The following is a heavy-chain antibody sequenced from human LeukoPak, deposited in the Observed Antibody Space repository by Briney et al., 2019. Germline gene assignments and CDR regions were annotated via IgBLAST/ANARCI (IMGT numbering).Heavy chain of an antibody. V-gene: IGHV4-34*01. CDR3: ARGPPNYDILTGPQSHFDY. D-gene: IGHD3-9*01. CDR2: INHSGST. Sequence: PSETLSLTCAVYGGSFSGYYWSCIRQPPGKGLEWIGEINHSGSTNYNPSLKSRVTISVDTSKNQFSLKLSSVTAADTAVYYCARGPPNYDILTGPQSHFDYWGQGTLVTVSS. CDR1: GGSFSGYY. J-gene: IGHJ4*02.